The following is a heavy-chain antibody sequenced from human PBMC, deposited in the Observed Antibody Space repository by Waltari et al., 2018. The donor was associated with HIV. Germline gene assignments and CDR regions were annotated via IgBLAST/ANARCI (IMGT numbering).Heavy chain of an antibody. CDR1: GFSLSTSGMG. Sequence: QITLKESGPTLVKPTQTLRLTCTFSGFSLSTSGMGVGWIRQPPGKALEWLALIYWNADRRFSPSLKSRLTITKDTSANQVVLTLTNMDPVDTATYYCAHPSQGGSYDYWGQGTLVTVSS. CDR3: AHPSQGGSYDY. CDR2: IYWNADR. J-gene: IGHJ4*02. D-gene: IGHD3-16*01. V-gene: IGHV2-5*01.